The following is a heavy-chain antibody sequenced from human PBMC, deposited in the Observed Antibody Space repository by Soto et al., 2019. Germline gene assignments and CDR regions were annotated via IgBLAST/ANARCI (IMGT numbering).Heavy chain of an antibody. D-gene: IGHD6-19*01. CDR2: IYPGDSDT. CDR3: GRLELAGTDY. V-gene: IGHV5-51*01. CDR1: GYSFATYW. J-gene: IGHJ4*02. Sequence: GESLKISCKGSGYSFATYWIVWVRQMPGKGLEWMGIIYPGDSDTRYSPSFRGQVTISADKSITTAYLQWNSLRASDTAMYYCGRLELAGTDYWGQGTLVTVSS.